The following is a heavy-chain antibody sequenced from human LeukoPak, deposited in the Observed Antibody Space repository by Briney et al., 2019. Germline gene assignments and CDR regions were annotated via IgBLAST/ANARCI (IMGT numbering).Heavy chain of an antibody. CDR3: ATDPDSSGYYYNY. D-gene: IGHD3-22*01. CDR1: GYTFTAYY. V-gene: IGHV1-2*02. Sequence: ASVKVSCKASGYTFTAYYMHWVRQAPGQGLEWMGWINPDSDVADYAQKFQGRVTITADESTSTAYLELSSLRSEDTAVYYCATDPDSSGYYYNYWGQGTLVTVSS. CDR2: INPDSDVA. J-gene: IGHJ4*02.